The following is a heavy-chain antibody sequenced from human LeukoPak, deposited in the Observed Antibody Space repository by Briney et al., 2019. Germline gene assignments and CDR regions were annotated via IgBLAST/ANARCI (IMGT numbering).Heavy chain of an antibody. D-gene: IGHD5-18*01. CDR3: VKGRRGSSYVHYFDS. Sequence: GRSLRLSCEVSGLIFETYGMHWVRQAPGKGLEWGGVISKNGSNTYYGDSVKGRFTISRDNTNNTLSLQMDGLTTEDTGVYFCVKGRRGSSYVHYFDSWGQGTLVTVSS. V-gene: IGHV3-30*18. CDR1: GLIFETYG. CDR2: ISKNGSNT. J-gene: IGHJ4*02.